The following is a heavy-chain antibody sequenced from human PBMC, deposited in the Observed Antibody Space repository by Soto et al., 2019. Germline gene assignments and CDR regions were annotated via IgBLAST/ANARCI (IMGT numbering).Heavy chain of an antibody. CDR3: VQSRCGGDCLQSYSSHSYYGLDV. D-gene: IGHD2-21*02. CDR1: GFSLSTTGEG. Sequence: QITLKESGPTLVKPTQTLTLTCTFSGFSLSTTGEGVGWIRQPTGKALEWLALIYWDDDKRYSPSLKSRLTITKDTSKNQVVLTMANLDPVDTATYYCVQSRCGGDCLQSYSSHSYYGLDVWGQGTTVTVSS. CDR2: IYWDDDK. V-gene: IGHV2-5*02. J-gene: IGHJ6*02.